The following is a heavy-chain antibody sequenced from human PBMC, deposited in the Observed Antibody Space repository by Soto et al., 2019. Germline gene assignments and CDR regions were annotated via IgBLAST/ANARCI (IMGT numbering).Heavy chain of an antibody. Sequence: QVQLQESGPGLVKPSGTLSLTCAVSGGSISSSNWWSWVRQPPGKGLEWIGEIYHSGSTNYNPSLNSRVTTSVDKSKNQFSLKLSSVTAADTAVYYCARVSGSYYYGMDVWGQGTTVTVSS. CDR2: IYHSGST. CDR1: GGSISSSNW. V-gene: IGHV4-4*02. J-gene: IGHJ6*02. D-gene: IGHD1-26*01. CDR3: ARVSGSYYYGMDV.